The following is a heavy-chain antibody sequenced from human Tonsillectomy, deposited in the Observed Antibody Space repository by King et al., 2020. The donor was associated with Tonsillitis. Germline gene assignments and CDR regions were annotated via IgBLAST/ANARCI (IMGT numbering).Heavy chain of an antibody. Sequence: QLQESGSGLVKPSQTLSLTCAVSGGSISSGDYSWSWIRQPPGKGLEWIGYIYHSGSTYYNPSLKSRVTMSVDRSKNQFSPKLSSVTAADTAVYYCARVMIVRGETNWFDPWGQGTLVTVSS. V-gene: IGHV4-30-2*01. CDR2: IYHSGST. D-gene: IGHD3-10*01. J-gene: IGHJ5*02. CDR3: ARVMIVRGETNWFDP. CDR1: GGSISSGDYS.